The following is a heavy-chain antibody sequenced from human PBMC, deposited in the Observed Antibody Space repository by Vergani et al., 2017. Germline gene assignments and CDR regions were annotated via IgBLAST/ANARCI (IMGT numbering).Heavy chain of an antibody. J-gene: IGHJ4*02. CDR3: ARLYNALDY. CDR2: IYDSGNN. V-gene: IGHV4-39*01. Sequence: QMQLQESGPGLVKPSETLSLTCTVSGGSIRNSNSYWAWIRQPPGKGLEWIASIYDSGNNYSTPTLKSRFTISVDTSKNQFSLKMLSVTAADTAVYYCARLYNALDYWGPGTLVTISS. D-gene: IGHD1-14*01. CDR1: GGSIRNSNSY.